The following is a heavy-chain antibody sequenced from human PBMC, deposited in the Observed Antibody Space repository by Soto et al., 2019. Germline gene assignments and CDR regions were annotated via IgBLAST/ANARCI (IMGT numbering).Heavy chain of an antibody. D-gene: IGHD4-4*01. J-gene: IGHJ4*02. CDR2: IYYSGST. V-gene: IGHV4-39*01. Sequence: SETLSLTCTVSGGSISSSSSYWGWIRQPPGKGLEWIGSIYYSGSTYYNPSLKSRVNILQDTSKNQFSLNLTSMTAADTAVYYCARLGTHDYIMRGHFDSWGQGTLVTVSS. CDR3: ARLGTHDYIMRGHFDS. CDR1: GGSISSSSSY.